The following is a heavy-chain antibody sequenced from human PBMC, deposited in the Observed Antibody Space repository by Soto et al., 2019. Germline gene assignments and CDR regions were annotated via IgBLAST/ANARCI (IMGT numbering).Heavy chain of an antibody. CDR3: ARAGWIQLWSPFDY. D-gene: IGHD5-18*01. CDR1: GFTFSSYA. J-gene: IGHJ4*02. Sequence: PGGSLRLSCAASGFTFSSYAMHWVRQAPGKGLEWVAVISYDGSNKYYADSVKGRFTISRDNSKNTLYLQMNSLRAEDTAVYYCARAGWIQLWSPFDYWGQGTLVTVSS. CDR2: ISYDGSNK. V-gene: IGHV3-30-3*01.